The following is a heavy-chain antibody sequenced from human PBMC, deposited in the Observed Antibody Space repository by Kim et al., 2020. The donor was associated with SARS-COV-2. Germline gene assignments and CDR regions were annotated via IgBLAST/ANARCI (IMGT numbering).Heavy chain of an antibody. CDR2: IGTISSYK. CDR1: GFGFSAYY. D-gene: IGHD2-15*01. Sequence: GGSLRLSCAASGFGFSAYYMPWIRQAPGKGLEWVSYIGTISSYKNYVDSVRGRFTISRDNAKNSLYLQMNRLRAEDTAVYYCARPKGYCSGASCEGAFDIWGQGTMVSVS. V-gene: IGHV3-11*03. CDR3: ARPKGYCSGASCEGAFDI. J-gene: IGHJ3*02.